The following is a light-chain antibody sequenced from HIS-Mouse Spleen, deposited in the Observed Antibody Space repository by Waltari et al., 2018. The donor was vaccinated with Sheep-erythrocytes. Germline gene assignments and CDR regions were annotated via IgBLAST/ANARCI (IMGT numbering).Light chain of an antibody. CDR2: QDS. V-gene: IGLV3-1*01. J-gene: IGLJ2*01. CDR1: KLGDKY. CDR3: QAWDSSTAV. Sequence: SYELTQPPSVSVSPGQTASITCSGDKLGDKYACWYQQKPGQSPVLVIYQDSKRPSGIPERFSGTNSENTATLTLSGTQAMDEADYYCQAWDSSTAVFGGGTKLTVL.